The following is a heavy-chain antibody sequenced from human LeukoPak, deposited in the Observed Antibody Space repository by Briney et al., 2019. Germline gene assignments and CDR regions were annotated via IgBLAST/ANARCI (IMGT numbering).Heavy chain of an antibody. Sequence: ASLKVSCKASGYTFTGNYMHWVRQAPGQGLERMGWINPNSGGTNFAQKFQGRVTMTRDTSISTTFMDLSSLTSDDTAIYYCARGHDNTGYNYFDYWGQGTLVTVSS. CDR3: ARGHDNTGYNYFDY. V-gene: IGHV1-2*02. CDR1: GYTFTGNY. D-gene: IGHD3-9*01. CDR2: INPNSGGT. J-gene: IGHJ4*02.